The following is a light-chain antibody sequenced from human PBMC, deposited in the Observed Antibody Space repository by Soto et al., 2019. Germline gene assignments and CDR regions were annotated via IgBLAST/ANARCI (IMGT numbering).Light chain of an antibody. J-gene: IGKJ1*01. CDR3: QQYYSYPWT. CDR2: AAS. Sequence: AIQMTQSPSSLSASTGDRVTITCRASQGISSYLTWYQQKPGKAPKLLIYAASTLQSGVPSRFSGSGAGTDFTLTISCLQSEDFATYSCQQYYSYPWTFGQGTKVEIK. CDR1: QGISSY. V-gene: IGKV1-8*01.